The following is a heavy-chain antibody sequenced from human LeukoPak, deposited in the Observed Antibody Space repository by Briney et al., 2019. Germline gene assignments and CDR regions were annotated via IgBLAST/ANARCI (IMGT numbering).Heavy chain of an antibody. Sequence: GGSLRLSCAASGFTFSHYYMAWVRQAPGKGLEWVSSISGSSGYIFYADSVKGRFTISRDNAKNSLYLQMNSLRAEDTAVYYCGRDLPTVTSIDYWGQGTLVTVSS. J-gene: IGHJ4*02. CDR2: ISGSSGYI. D-gene: IGHD4-17*01. CDR1: GFTFSHYY. CDR3: GRDLPTVTSIDY. V-gene: IGHV3-21*06.